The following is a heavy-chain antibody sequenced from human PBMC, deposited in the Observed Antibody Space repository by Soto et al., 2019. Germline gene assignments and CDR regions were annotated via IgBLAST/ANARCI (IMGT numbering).Heavy chain of an antibody. Sequence: GASVKVSCKASGYTFTSYAMHWVCQAPKQRLEWMGWINAGNGNTKYSQKFQGRVTITRDTSASTAYMELSSLRSEDTAVYYCAVGPCSSTSCYSDNFEPWRQGTLVIVSS. CDR2: INAGNGNT. V-gene: IGHV1-3*01. CDR1: GYTFTSYA. D-gene: IGHD2-2*01. CDR3: AVGPCSSTSCYSDNFEP. J-gene: IGHJ5*02.